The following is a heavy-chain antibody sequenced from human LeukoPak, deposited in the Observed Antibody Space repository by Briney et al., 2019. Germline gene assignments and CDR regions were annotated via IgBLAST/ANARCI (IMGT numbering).Heavy chain of an antibody. D-gene: IGHD3-22*01. J-gene: IGHJ4*02. Sequence: SVKVSCKASGGTFSSYAISWVRQAPGQGLEWMGRIIPIFGTANYAQKFQGRVTITTDESTSTAYMELSSLRFEDTAVYYCAREKPDYYDSSGYYLGPDYWGQGTLVTVSS. CDR1: GGTFSSYA. CDR3: AREKPDYYDSSGYYLGPDY. CDR2: IIPIFGTA. V-gene: IGHV1-69*05.